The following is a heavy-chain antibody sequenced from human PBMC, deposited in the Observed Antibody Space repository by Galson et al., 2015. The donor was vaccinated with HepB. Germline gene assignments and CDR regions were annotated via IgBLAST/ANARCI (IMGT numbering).Heavy chain of an antibody. CDR2: IYYDGSNK. V-gene: IGHV3-33*01. D-gene: IGHD6-6*01. CDR1: GLTFTSYG. Sequence: SLRLSCAASGLTFTSYGMHWVRQAPGKGLEWVAMIYYDGSNKYNADSVKGRFTISRDNSKNTLYLDMNSLRAEDTAVYYCVRSASRTYSSSTDYWGQGTLVTVSS. CDR3: VRSASRTYSSSTDY. J-gene: IGHJ4*02.